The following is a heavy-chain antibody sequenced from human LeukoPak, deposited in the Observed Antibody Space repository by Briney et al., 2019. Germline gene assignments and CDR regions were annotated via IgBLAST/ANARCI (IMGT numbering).Heavy chain of an antibody. V-gene: IGHV3-23*01. CDR2: ISGSGGST. Sequence: PGGSLRLSCAASGFTFSNYAMSWVRQAPGKGLEWVSAISGSGGSTYYADSVKGRFTISRDNSKNTLYLQMNSLRAEDTAVYYCAKDPRTGTTFSATAAFDIWGQGTMVTVSS. CDR3: AKDPRTGTTFSATAAFDI. J-gene: IGHJ3*02. CDR1: GFTFSNYA. D-gene: IGHD1-7*01.